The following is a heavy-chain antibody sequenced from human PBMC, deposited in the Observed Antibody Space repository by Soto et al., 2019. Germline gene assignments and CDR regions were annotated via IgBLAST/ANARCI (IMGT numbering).Heavy chain of an antibody. CDR1: GFTFSSYG. D-gene: IGHD2-15*01. J-gene: IGHJ4*02. CDR2: IWYDGSNK. Sequence: QVQLVESGGCVVQPGRSLRLSCAASGFTFSSYGMHWVRQAPGKGLEWVAVIWYDGSNKYYADSVKGRFTISRDNSKNTLYLKMNSLRAEDTAVYYCARDGYCSGGSCYSVPVFDYWGQGTLVTVSS. V-gene: IGHV3-33*01. CDR3: ARDGYCSGGSCYSVPVFDY.